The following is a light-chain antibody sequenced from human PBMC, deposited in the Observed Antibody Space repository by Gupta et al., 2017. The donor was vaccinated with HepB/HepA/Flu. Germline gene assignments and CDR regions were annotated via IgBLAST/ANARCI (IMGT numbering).Light chain of an antibody. CDR2: ATS. V-gene: IGKV1-39*01. CDR3: QQSYTSPYT. J-gene: IGKJ2*01. CDR1: QSIVSY. Sequence: DIQMTQSPSPLSASVGDRVTITCRASQSIVSYLNWYQQKPGKAPKVLIYATSNMQSGVSSRFSGSGSGTDFTLTISSLQPEDFATYYCQQSYTSPYTFGQGTKLGIK.